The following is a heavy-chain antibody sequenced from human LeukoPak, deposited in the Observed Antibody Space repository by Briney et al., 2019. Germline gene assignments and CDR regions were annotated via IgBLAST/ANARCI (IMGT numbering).Heavy chain of an antibody. CDR2: INPNGGST. D-gene: IGHD2-15*01. J-gene: IGHJ3*02. V-gene: IGHV1-46*01. CDR3: ARDLSGGALGAFDI. CDR1: GYTFTSYY. Sequence: ASVKVSCKASGYTFTSYYMHWVRRAPGQGLEWMGIINPNGGSTSYAQKFQGRVTMTRDTSTNTVYMDLSSLRSEDTAVYYCARDLSGGALGAFDIWGQGTMVTVSS.